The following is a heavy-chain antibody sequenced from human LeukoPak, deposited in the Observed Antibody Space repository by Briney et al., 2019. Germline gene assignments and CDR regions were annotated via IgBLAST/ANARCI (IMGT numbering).Heavy chain of an antibody. V-gene: IGHV4-34*01. D-gene: IGHD4-17*01. Sequence: SETLSLTCAVYGGSFSGHYWSWIRQPPGKGLEWIGEINHSGSTNYNPSLKSRVTISVDTSKNQFSLKLSSVTAADTAVYYCARACYGDYGRWFDPWGQGTLVTVSS. CDR2: INHSGST. J-gene: IGHJ5*02. CDR3: ARACYGDYGRWFDP. CDR1: GGSFSGHY.